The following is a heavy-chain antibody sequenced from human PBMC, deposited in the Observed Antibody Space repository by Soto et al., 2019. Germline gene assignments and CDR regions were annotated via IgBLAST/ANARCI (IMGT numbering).Heavy chain of an antibody. J-gene: IGHJ4*02. Sequence: QVQLQESGPGLVKHSETLSLTCTVSGVCISNYFWSWIRPHPGKGLEWIGYVSDSGSTNYSPSLRSRVSISVDTSKMQFSRNLRSVTAADTAVYYCARRTPGTTCFDYWGQGTLVIVSS. V-gene: IGHV4-59*08. CDR3: ARRTPGTTCFDY. CDR2: VSDSGST. CDR1: GVCISNYF. D-gene: IGHD1-1*01.